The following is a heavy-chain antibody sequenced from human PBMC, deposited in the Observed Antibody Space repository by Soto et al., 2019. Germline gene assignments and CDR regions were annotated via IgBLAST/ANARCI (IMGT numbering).Heavy chain of an antibody. Sequence: VKVSCKTSGYTFSNYGINWVRQAPVQGLEWMGWISAYNGNTNFAQKLQGRVSLTTDTSSTTAYMELRSLTSDDTAVYYCARDLVPGYTGFSDYWGQGTLVTVSS. D-gene: IGHD5-12*01. CDR3: ARDLVPGYTGFSDY. CDR2: ISAYNGNT. V-gene: IGHV1-18*01. J-gene: IGHJ4*02. CDR1: GYTFSNYG.